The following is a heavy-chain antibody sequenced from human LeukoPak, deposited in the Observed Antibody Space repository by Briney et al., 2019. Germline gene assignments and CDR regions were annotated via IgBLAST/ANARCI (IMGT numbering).Heavy chain of an antibody. CDR2: ISSSSSTI. D-gene: IGHD3-22*01. V-gene: IGHV3-48*01. Sequence: GGSLRLSSAASGFTISTYSMNWVRQAPGKGLEWVSYISSSSSTIYYADSVKCRFTISRDNAKNSLYLQMNSLRAEDTAVYYCARVHDSSDGYWGQGTLVTVSS. J-gene: IGHJ4*02. CDR3: ARVHDSSDGY. CDR1: GFTISTYS.